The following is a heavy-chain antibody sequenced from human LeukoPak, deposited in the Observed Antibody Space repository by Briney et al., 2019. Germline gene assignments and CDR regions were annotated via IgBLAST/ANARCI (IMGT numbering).Heavy chain of an antibody. J-gene: IGHJ4*02. CDR2: IKQDGSEK. Sequence: GGSLRLSCAASGFTFSSYRMSWVRQAPGKGLEWVANIKQDGSEKYYVDSVKGRFTISRDNAKNSLYLQMNSLRVEDTAVYYCARGNPFGGYWGQGILVTVSS. CDR1: GFTFSSYR. D-gene: IGHD3-16*01. V-gene: IGHV3-7*03. CDR3: ARGNPFGGY.